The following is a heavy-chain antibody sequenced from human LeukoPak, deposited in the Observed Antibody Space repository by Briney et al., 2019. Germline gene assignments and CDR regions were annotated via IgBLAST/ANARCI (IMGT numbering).Heavy chain of an antibody. CDR3: ARVSGIAAAS. CDR2: ISSSSSSYI. J-gene: IGHJ4*02. Sequence: GGSLRLSCAASGFTFSTYAMNWVRQTPGKGLDWVSSISSSSSSYIYYADSVKGRFTISRDNAKNSLYLQMNSLRAEDTAVYYCARVSGIAAASWGQGTLVTVSS. V-gene: IGHV3-21*01. CDR1: GFTFSTYA. D-gene: IGHD6-13*01.